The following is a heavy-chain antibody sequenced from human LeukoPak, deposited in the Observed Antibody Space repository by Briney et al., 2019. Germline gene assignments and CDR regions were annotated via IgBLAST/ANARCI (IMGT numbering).Heavy chain of an antibody. D-gene: IGHD5-24*01. CDR3: ARDRERGLDY. V-gene: IGHV1-18*01. J-gene: IGHJ4*02. CDR1: GYTFNTYG. Sequence: ASVKVSCKTSGYTFNTYGIIWVRQAPGQGLEWMGWIGTENAYTIYAEKFQGRVTLTTDTSTTTVHMELRSLRSDDTAVYYCARDRERGLDYWGQGSLVTVSS. CDR2: IGTENAYT.